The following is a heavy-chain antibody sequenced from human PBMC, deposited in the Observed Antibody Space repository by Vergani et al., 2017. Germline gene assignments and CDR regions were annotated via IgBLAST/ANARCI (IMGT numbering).Heavy chain of an antibody. Sequence: VQLVETGGGLIQPGGSLRLSCAASGFTVSSNYMSWVRQAPGKGLEWVAVISYDGSNKYYADSVKGRFTISRDNSKNTLYLQMNRLSAEDTAVYYCARCTTDYDFSYDNAFDIWGQGTMVTVSS. J-gene: IGHJ3*02. CDR3: ARCTTDYDFSYDNAFDI. CDR2: ISYDGSNK. D-gene: IGHD3-3*01. V-gene: IGHV3-30-3*01. CDR1: GFTVSSNY.